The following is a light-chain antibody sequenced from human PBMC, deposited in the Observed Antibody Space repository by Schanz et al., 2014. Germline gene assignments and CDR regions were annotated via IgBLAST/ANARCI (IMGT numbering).Light chain of an antibody. V-gene: IGKV1-5*01. CDR2: DAS. CDR3: QQANSFPRT. J-gene: IGKJ1*01. Sequence: DVQMTQSPSTLSASVGDRVTITCRASQSIGTWLAWYQQKPGKVPKLLIYDASSLESGVPPRFSGGGSGTEFTLTISSLQPDDFATYYCQQANSFPRTFGQGTKVEIK. CDR1: QSIGTW.